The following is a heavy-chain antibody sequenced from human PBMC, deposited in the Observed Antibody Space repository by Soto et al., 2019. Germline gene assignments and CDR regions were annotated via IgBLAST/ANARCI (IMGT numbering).Heavy chain of an antibody. CDR2: ISGSGGST. CDR1: GFTFSSYA. V-gene: IGHV3-23*01. Sequence: PGGYLRLSCAASGFTFSSYAMSWVRQAPGKGLEWVSAISGSGGSTYYADSVKGRFTISRDNSKNTLYLQMNSLSAEDTAVYYCARSPSGCFDYWGQGTLVSVSS. J-gene: IGHJ4*02. CDR3: ARSPSGCFDY. D-gene: IGHD1-26*01.